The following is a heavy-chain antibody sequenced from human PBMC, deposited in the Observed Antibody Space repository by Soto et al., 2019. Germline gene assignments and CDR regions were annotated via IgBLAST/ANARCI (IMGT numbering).Heavy chain of an antibody. CDR3: ARDEGWLLNDAFDI. J-gene: IGHJ3*02. CDR2: IKQDGSEK. V-gene: IGHV3-7*05. Sequence: GGSLRLSCATSGFTFSSYWMSWVRQAPGKGLEWVANIKQDGSEKYYVDSVKGRFTISRDNAKNSLYLQMNSLRAEDTAVYYCARDEGWLLNDAFDIWGQGTMVTVSS. D-gene: IGHD3-9*01. CDR1: GFTFSSYW.